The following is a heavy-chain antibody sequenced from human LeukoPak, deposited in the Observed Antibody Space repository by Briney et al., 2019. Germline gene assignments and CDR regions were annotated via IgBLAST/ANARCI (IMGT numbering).Heavy chain of an antibody. CDR1: GFTFSYYY. D-gene: IGHD3-9*01. J-gene: IGHJ3*02. CDR3: ARDSWFPGYDILTGDAFDI. V-gene: IGHV3-21*01. CDR2: ISSSSSYI. Sequence: PGGCLRLACAASGFTFSYYYMSGVRQPPGKGLEWVSSISSSSSYIYYADSVKGRFTISRDNAKNSLYLQMNSLRAEDTAVYYCARDSWFPGYDILTGDAFDIWGEGTMVTVSS.